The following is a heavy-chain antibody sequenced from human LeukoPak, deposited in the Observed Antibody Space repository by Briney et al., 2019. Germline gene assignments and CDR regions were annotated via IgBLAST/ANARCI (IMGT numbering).Heavy chain of an antibody. V-gene: IGHV3-48*03. J-gene: IGHJ5*01. CDR3: ARGVYGRFDS. CDR2: ISGSGRTI. CDR1: GFTFDAYE. D-gene: IGHD2/OR15-2a*01. Sequence: GGSLRLSGAASGFTFDAYEINWVRQAPGKGLEWVSYISGSGRTIYYADSVKGRFTISWDNAKNSVYLQMNRLRAEDTAVYYCARGVYGRFDSWGQGTLVTVSS.